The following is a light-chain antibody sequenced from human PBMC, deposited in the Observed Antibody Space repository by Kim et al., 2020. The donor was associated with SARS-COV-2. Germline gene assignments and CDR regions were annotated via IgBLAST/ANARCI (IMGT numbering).Light chain of an antibody. J-gene: IGKJ4*01. V-gene: IGKV1-9*01. CDR3: QQFNSYPRT. CDR2: GAS. Sequence: AAVGDRVTITCRASQGISSYLAWYQQKPGKAPNLLIYGASTLQSGVPSRFSGSGSGTEFTLTISSLQPEDFATYYWQQFNSYPRTFGGGTKVDIK. CDR1: QGISSY.